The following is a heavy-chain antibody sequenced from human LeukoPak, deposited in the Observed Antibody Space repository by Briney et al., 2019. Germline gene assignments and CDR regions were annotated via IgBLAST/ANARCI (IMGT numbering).Heavy chain of an antibody. V-gene: IGHV1-2*02. Sequence: GASVKVSCKASGYTFTGYYMHWVRQAPGQGLEWMGWINPNSGGTSYAQKFQGRVTMTRDTSISTAYMELSRLKSDDTAVYYCARAPLRWLQFISSGVDYWGQGTLVTVSS. CDR1: GYTFTGYY. D-gene: IGHD5-24*01. CDR2: INPNSGGT. J-gene: IGHJ4*02. CDR3: ARAPLRWLQFISSGVDY.